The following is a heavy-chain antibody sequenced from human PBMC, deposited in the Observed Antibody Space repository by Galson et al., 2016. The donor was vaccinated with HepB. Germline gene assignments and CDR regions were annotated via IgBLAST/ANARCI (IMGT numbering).Heavy chain of an antibody. Sequence: SVKVSCKASGYTFSSYYMHWVRQAPGQGLEWMGIINPSGGSTSYAQKFQGRVTMTRDTSTSTVYMELSSLRSEDTAVYYCPSVYDSSPDAFDIWGQGTMVTVAS. J-gene: IGHJ3*02. CDR2: INPSGGST. V-gene: IGHV1-46*01. CDR1: GYTFSSYY. D-gene: IGHD3-22*01. CDR3: PSVYDSSPDAFDI.